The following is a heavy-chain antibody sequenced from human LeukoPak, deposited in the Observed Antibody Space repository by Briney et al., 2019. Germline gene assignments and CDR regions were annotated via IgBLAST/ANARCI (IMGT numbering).Heavy chain of an antibody. CDR2: ISHYGST. V-gene: IGHV4-38-2*02. Sequence: SETLSLTCTVSRYSISSGFYWAWIRQSPGEGLEWIGTISHYGSTDYKPSLKSRVTISVDTSKNQFSLKLRSVTAADTAVYYCARVTSRLGWFDPWGQGTLVTVSS. D-gene: IGHD1-14*01. J-gene: IGHJ5*02. CDR1: RYSISSGFY. CDR3: ARVTSRLGWFDP.